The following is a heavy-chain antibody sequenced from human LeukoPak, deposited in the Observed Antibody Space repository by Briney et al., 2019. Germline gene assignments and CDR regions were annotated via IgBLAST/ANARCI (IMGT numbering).Heavy chain of an antibody. CDR1: GFTFSSYE. J-gene: IGHJ4*02. CDR2: ISSSGSTI. D-gene: IGHD5-18*01. Sequence: GGSLRLSCAASGFTFSSYEMNWVRQAPGKGLEWVSYISSSGSTIYYADSVKGRFNISRDNAKNSMYLQMNSLRAEDTAVYYCARGGYSYGIGDYWGQGTLVTVSS. CDR3: ARGGYSYGIGDY. V-gene: IGHV3-48*03.